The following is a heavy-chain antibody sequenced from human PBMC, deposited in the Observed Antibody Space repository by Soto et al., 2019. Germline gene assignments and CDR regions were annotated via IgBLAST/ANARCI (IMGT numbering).Heavy chain of an antibody. CDR1: GGCFSGYY. J-gene: IGHJ4*02. CDR3: ARAGGYCSSTSCYKWIDY. CDR2: INHSGST. D-gene: IGHD2-2*02. V-gene: IGHV4-34*01. Sequence: SETLYLTCAVYGGCFSGYYWSWIRQPPGKGLEWIGEINHSGSTNYNPSLKSRVTISVDTSKNQFSLKLSSVTAADTAVYYCARAGGYCSSTSCYKWIDYWGQGTLVTVSS.